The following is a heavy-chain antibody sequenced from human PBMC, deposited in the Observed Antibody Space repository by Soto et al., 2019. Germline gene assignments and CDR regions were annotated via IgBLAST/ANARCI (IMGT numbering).Heavy chain of an antibody. Sequence: SETLSLTCTVSGGSISSGGYYWSWIRQHPGKGLEWIGYIYYTGSTNYSPSLRSRVSISVDTSKNEFSLRLSSVTAADTAVYFCARSVAVPGAHIDYWGQGTQVTVSS. D-gene: IGHD6-19*01. CDR3: ARSVAVPGAHIDY. CDR1: GGSISSGGYY. J-gene: IGHJ4*02. CDR2: IYYTGST. V-gene: IGHV4-61*08.